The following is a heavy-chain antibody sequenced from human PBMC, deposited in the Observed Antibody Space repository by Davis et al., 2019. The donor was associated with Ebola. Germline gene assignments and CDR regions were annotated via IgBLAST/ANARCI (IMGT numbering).Heavy chain of an antibody. J-gene: IGHJ4*02. CDR3: AREGSGIYFDY. V-gene: IGHV3-74*01. Sequence: GESLKISCVDSGFTFGSYWMHWVRQGPGKGLVWVSRITSDGNTAYADSVKGRFTISRDNAKKTLYLQMDSLTTDDTGVYYCAREGSGIYFDYWGQGATVTVSS. CDR1: GFTFGSYW. D-gene: IGHD3-10*01. CDR2: ITSDGNT.